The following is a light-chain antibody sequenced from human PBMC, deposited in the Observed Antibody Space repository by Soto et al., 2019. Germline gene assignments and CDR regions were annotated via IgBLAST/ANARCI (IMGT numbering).Light chain of an antibody. V-gene: IGKV3-20*01. CDR2: DAS. CDR1: QTVSSSY. CDR3: QHYGYPQWT. Sequence: IVLTQSPGTLSLSPGERATLSCRASQTVSSSYLAWYQQKPGQAPRLLIYDASSRATGIPDRFSGSGSGTDFTLTISSLEPEDFAVYFCQHYGYPQWTFGQGTKVDIK. J-gene: IGKJ1*01.